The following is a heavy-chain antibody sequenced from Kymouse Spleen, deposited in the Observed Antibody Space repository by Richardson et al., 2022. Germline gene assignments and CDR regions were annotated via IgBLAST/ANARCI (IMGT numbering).Heavy chain of an antibody. D-gene: IGHD2-2*02. Sequence: QVQLQESGPGLVKPSETLSLTCTVSGGSVSSGSYYWSWIRQPPGKGLEWIGYIYYSGSTNYNPSLKSRVTISVDTSKNQFSLKLSSVTAADTAVYYCARDLIVVVPAAMPGAFDIWGQGTMVTVSS. CDR1: GGSVSSGSYY. CDR3: ARDLIVVVPAAMPGAFDI. J-gene: IGHJ3*02. CDR2: IYYSGST. V-gene: IGHV4-61*01.